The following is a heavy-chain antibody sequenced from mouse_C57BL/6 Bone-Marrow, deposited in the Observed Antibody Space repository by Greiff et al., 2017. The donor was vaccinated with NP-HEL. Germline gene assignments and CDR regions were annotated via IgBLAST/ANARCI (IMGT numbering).Heavy chain of an antibody. CDR2: FYPGSGSI. D-gene: IGHD4-1*01. J-gene: IGHJ2*01. CDR3: ARHEGGANWASSFDY. Sequence: QVQLQQSGAELVKPGASVKLSCKASGYTFTEYTIHWVKQRSGQGLEWIGWFYPGSGSIKYNEKFKDKATLTAAKSSSTVYMELSRLTSEDSSVYFCARHEGGANWASSFDYWGQGTTLTVSS. V-gene: IGHV1-62-2*01. CDR1: GYTFTEYT.